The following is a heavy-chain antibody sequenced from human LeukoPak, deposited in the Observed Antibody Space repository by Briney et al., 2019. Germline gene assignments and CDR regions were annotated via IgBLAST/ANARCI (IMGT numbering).Heavy chain of an antibody. CDR1: GGTFSSYV. J-gene: IGHJ3*02. CDR3: ARETQGRDYDILTGYYRSDAFDI. Sequence: GASVKVSCKASGGTFSSYVISWVRQAPGQGLEWMGRIIPILGIANYAQKFQGRVTITADKSTGTAYMGLSSLRSEDTAVYYCARETQGRDYDILTGYYRSDAFDIWGQGTMVTVSS. D-gene: IGHD3-9*01. V-gene: IGHV1-69*04. CDR2: IIPILGIA.